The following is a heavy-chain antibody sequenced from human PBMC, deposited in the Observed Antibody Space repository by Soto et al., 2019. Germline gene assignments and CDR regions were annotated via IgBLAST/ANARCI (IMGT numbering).Heavy chain of an antibody. J-gene: IGHJ6*02. CDR1: GYSFTSYW. V-gene: IGHV5-10-1*01. CDR2: IDPSDSYT. CDR3: ARQFDYYSNPLRTSYGMDV. Sequence: PGESLKISCKGSGYSFTSYWISWVRQMRGKGLEWMGRIDPSDSYTNYSPSFQGHVTISADKSISTAYLQWSSLKASDTTMYYCARQFDYYSNPLRTSYGMDVWGQGTTVTVSS. D-gene: IGHD4-4*01.